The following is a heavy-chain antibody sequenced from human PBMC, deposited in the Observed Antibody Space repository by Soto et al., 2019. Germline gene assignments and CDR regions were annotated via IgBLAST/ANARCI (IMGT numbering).Heavy chain of an antibody. D-gene: IGHD2-2*01. CDR2: MNPNSGNT. V-gene: IGHV1-8*01. J-gene: IGHJ5*02. Sequence: ASVKVSCKASGYTFTSYDINWVRQATGQGLEWMGWMNPNSGNTGYAQKFQGRVTMTRNTSISTAYVELSSLRSEDTAVYYCARAPLEICSSTSCHLSVNWFDPWGQGTLVTVSS. CDR1: GYTFTSYD. CDR3: ARAPLEICSSTSCHLSVNWFDP.